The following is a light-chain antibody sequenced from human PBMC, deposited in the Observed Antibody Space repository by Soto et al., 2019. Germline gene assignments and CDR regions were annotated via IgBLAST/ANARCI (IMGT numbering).Light chain of an antibody. Sequence: EIVVTQSPATLSVYPGERATLSCRASQSVSSSSLAWYQQKPGQAPRLLIFGASSRATGIPDRFSGSGSGTDFTLTISRLEPEDFAVYYCQQYAGSSTFGQGTKVDIK. CDR2: GAS. CDR1: QSVSSSS. J-gene: IGKJ1*01. V-gene: IGKV3-20*01. CDR3: QQYAGSST.